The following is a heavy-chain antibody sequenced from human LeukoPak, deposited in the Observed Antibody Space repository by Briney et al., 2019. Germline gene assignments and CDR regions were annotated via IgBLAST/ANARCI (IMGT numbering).Heavy chain of an antibody. V-gene: IGHV4-59*12. Sequence: SETLSLTCTVSGGSTSNYYWSWIRQPPGKGLEWIGDIYYSGSTNYNPSLKSRVTISVDTSKNLFSLNLSSVTAADTAVYYCAREQSASSRYYFDYWGQGTLVSVSS. D-gene: IGHD6-19*01. J-gene: IGHJ4*02. CDR1: GGSTSNYY. CDR3: AREQSASSRYYFDY. CDR2: IYYSGST.